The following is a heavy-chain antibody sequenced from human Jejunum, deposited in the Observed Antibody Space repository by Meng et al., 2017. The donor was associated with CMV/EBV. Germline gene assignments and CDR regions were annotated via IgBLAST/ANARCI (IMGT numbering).Heavy chain of an antibody. J-gene: IGHJ3*02. D-gene: IGHD3-22*01. V-gene: IGHV3-66*02. CDR3: VRGDSGGYYPDAFDI. CDR2: IYSGGTT. CDR1: GFAVNTKY. Sequence: GFAVNTKYLSWVRQAPGKGLEWVSAIYSGGTTYYLDSVKGRFSISRDNSKNTVFLQMNSLRSEDTAMYYCVRGDSGGYYPDAFDIWGQGTMVTVSS.